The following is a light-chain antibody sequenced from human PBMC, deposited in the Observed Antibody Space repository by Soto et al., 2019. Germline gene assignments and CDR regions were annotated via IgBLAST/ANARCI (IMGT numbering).Light chain of an antibody. V-gene: IGKV1-39*01. Sequence: DIPMTQSTSSLSASVGDRVTITCRASQGVSAYLLWYQQRQRRAPKLLIYAAPNLLSRVPSRFSGSGSGTNFTLTISSLQPEDLATYYCQQSYRTPHTFGQGKKLETK. CDR2: AAP. CDR1: QGVSAY. CDR3: QQSYRTPHT. J-gene: IGKJ2*01.